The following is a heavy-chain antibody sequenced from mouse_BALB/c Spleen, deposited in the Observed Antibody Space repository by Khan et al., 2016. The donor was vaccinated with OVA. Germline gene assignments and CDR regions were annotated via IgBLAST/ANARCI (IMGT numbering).Heavy chain of an antibody. D-gene: IGHD1-1*01. CDR2: ISSGGHYT. Sequence: EVHLVESGGDLVKTGGSLKLSCAASGFTFSTYGMSWVRQTPDKRLEWVAIISSGGHYTYYIDSVRGRFTIFRDNVKSILYLQMTSLRSEDTAMYYCARLAYYYNSEGFAYWGQGTLVTVSA. V-gene: IGHV5-6*01. CDR3: ARLAYYYNSEGFAY. J-gene: IGHJ3*01. CDR1: GFTFSTYG.